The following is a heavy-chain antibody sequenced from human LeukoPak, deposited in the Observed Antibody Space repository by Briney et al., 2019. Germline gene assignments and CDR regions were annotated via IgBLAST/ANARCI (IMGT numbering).Heavy chain of an antibody. CDR3: ARDKETVGGYDFWSGPRADY. CDR1: AYSFFTYY. Sequence: MEFCRAAAYSFFTYYCSGVVHPLPQRGLGLVWIIYYSGNTNYAPKLRGRVTMTTDTSTSTAYRELRSLRSDDTAVYYCARDKETVGGYDFWSGPRADYWGQGTLVTVSS. V-gene: IGHV1-18*01. CDR2: IIYYSGNT. J-gene: IGHJ4*02. D-gene: IGHD3-3*01.